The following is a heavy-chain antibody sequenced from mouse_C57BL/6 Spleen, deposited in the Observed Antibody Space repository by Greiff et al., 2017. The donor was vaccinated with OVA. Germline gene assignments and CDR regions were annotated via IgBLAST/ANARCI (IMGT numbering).Heavy chain of an antibody. CDR3: ARSRDDWYFDV. D-gene: IGHD3-3*01. CDR2: INPGSGGT. V-gene: IGHV1-54*01. CDR1: GYAFTNYL. J-gene: IGHJ1*03. Sequence: VQLQQSGAELVRPGTSVKVSCKASGYAFTNYLIEWVKQRPGQGLEWIGVINPGSGGTNYNEKFKGKATLTADKSSSTAYMQLSSLTSEDSAVYFCARSRDDWYFDVWGTGTTVTVSS.